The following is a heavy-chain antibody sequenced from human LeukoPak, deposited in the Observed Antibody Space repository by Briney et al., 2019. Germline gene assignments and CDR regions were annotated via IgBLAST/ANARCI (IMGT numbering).Heavy chain of an antibody. J-gene: IGHJ4*02. CDR3: ARGIYGGNSPLVDY. D-gene: IGHD4-23*01. CDR2: INPKSGGT. CDR1: GFTFSGSA. V-gene: IGHV1-2*02. Sequence: GGSLRLSCAASGFTFSGSAMHWVRQAPGQGLEWMGWINPKSGGTNYPQKFQGRVTMTRDTSISTAYMELSRLRSDDTAVYYCARGIYGGNSPLVDYWGQGTLVTVSS.